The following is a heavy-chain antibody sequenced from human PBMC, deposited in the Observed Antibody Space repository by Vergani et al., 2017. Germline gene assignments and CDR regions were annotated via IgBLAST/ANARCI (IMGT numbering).Heavy chain of an antibody. CDR1: GFSFNSYW. V-gene: IGHV3-74*03. CDR2: IKSDGSIT. CDR3: ARVAYGDLYYFDY. D-gene: IGHD4-17*01. J-gene: IGHJ4*02. Sequence: DVHLAESGGGFFQPGGSLRLSCSASGFSFNSYWMHWVRQVPGKGLLWVSRIKSDGSITAYADSVKGRFTISRDNSKNTLYLQMNSLRAEDTAVYYCARVAYGDLYYFDYWGQGTLVTVSS.